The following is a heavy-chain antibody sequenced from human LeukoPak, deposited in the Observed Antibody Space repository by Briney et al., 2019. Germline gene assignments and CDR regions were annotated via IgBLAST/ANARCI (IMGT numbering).Heavy chain of an antibody. CDR2: TAYDGAEK. J-gene: IGHJ4*02. CDR1: GSTFSGHL. Sequence: GGSLRLSCAASGSTFSGHLLHWVRQAPGKGLEWVGGTAYDGAEKYYADSVRGRFAISRDNSKSTVYLEMNSLRPEDAAVYYCAREGDRHFTFDYWARGTLVTVSS. CDR3: AREGDRHFTFDY. V-gene: IGHV3-30*01. D-gene: IGHD2/OR15-2a*01.